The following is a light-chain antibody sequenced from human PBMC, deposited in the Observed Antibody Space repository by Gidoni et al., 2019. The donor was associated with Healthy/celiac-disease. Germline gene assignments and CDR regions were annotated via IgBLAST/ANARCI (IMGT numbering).Light chain of an antibody. V-gene: IGKV1-5*03. CDR3: QQYNSYPWT. Sequence: DIQMTQSPSTLSASVGDRVTITCRASQSISSWLAWYQQKPGKAPKLLIYKASSLESGVPSRFSSSGSGKEFTLTISSLQPDDFATYYCQQYNSYPWTVGQGTKVEIK. J-gene: IGKJ1*01. CDR2: KAS. CDR1: QSISSW.